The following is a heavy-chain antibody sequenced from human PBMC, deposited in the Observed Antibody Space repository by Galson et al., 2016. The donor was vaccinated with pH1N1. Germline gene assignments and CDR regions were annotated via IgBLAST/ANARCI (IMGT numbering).Heavy chain of an antibody. J-gene: IGHJ4*02. CDR3: ARNRVALTGIFDY. Sequence: TLSLTCTVSGGSISSSIYYWNWIRQPAGKGLVWIGRMYTSGTTTYNPSLESRVSISVDTSKNQFSLRLSSVTAADTAVYFCARNRVALTGIFDYWGQGALVTVSS. CDR1: GGSISSSIYY. V-gene: IGHV4-61*02. CDR2: MYTSGTT. D-gene: IGHD3-10*01.